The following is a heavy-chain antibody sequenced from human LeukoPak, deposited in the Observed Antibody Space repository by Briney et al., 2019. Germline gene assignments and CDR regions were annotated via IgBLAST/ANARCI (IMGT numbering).Heavy chain of an antibody. V-gene: IGHV4-30-2*01. CDR1: GGSISSGGYY. D-gene: IGHD2-2*01. Sequence: KSSQTLSLTCTVSGGSISSGGYYWSWIRQPPGKGLEWIGYIYHSGSTYYNPSLKSRVTISVDRSKNQFSLKLSSVTAADTAVYYCARGQLHQNYYFDYWGQGTLVTVSS. CDR2: IYHSGST. CDR3: ARGQLHQNYYFDY. J-gene: IGHJ4*02.